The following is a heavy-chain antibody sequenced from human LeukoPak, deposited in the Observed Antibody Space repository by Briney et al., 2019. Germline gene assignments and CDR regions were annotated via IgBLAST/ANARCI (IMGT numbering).Heavy chain of an antibody. CDR3: AREGIGFDY. CDR2: IYYSGST. V-gene: IGHV4-59*01. J-gene: IGHJ4*02. Sequence: PSETLSLTCAVYGGSFSGYYWSWIRQPPGKGLEWIGYIYYSGSTNYNPSLKSRVTISVDTSKNQFSLKLSSVTAADTAVYYCAREGIGFDYWGQGTLVTVSS. CDR1: GGSFSGYY. D-gene: IGHD2/OR15-2a*01.